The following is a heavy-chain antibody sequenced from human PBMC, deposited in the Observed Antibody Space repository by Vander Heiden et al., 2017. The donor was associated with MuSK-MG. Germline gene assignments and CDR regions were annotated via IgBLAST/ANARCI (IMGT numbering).Heavy chain of an antibody. Sequence: QVQLQESGPGLVKPSQTLSLTCTVSGGSISSGSYYWSWIRQPAGKGLEWIGRIYTSGRTNYNPARKSRVTISVDTSKNQLSRKLRSVTAAATAVYYYPTTTGTTEEDWFDPWGQGTIVTVYS. CDR3: PTTTGTTEEDWFDP. CDR1: GGSISSGSYY. D-gene: IGHD4-17*01. V-gene: IGHV4-61*02. CDR2: IYTSGRT. J-gene: IGHJ5*02.